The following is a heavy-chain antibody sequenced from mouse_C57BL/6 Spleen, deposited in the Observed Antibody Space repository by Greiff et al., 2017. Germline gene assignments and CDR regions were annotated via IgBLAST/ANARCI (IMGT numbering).Heavy chain of an antibody. J-gene: IGHJ4*01. CDR3: AAAAQATLENYYAMDY. CDR1: GYTFTSYG. CDR2: IYPRSGNT. D-gene: IGHD3-2*02. V-gene: IGHV1-81*01. Sequence: VQLQQSGAELARPGASVKLSCKASGYTFTSYGISWVKQRTGQGLEWIGEIYPRSGNTYYNEKFKGKATLTADKSSSTAYMELRSLTSEDSAVYFCAAAAQATLENYYAMDYWGQGTSVTVSS.